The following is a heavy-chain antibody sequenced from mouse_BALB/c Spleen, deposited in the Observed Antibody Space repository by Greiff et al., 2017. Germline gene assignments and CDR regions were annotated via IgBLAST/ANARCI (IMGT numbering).Heavy chain of an antibody. V-gene: IGHV14-1*02. J-gene: IGHJ4*01. CDR1: GFNIKDYY. CDR2: IDPENGNT. Sequence: VQLKQSGAELVRPGALVKLSCKASGFNIKDYYMHWVKQRPEQGLEWIGWIDPENGNTIYDPKFQGKASITADTSSNTAYLQLSSLTSEDTAVYYCASEDYAMDYWGQGTSVTVSS. CDR3: ASEDYAMDY.